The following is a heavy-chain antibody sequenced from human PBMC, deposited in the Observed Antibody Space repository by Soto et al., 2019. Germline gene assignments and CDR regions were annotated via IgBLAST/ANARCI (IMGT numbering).Heavy chain of an antibody. CDR2: IYYSVST. V-gene: IGHV4-39*01. D-gene: IGHD3-9*01. J-gene: IGHJ4*02. CDR3: ARTPPIDWLSLYFEY. Sequence: SETLSLTCTVSGGSISSSSYYCGWILHPPGKGLEWIGSIYYSVSTYYNPSLKSRVTISVDTSKNQFSLKLSSVTAADTAVYYCARTPPIDWLSLYFEYWGQGTLVTVSS. CDR1: GGSISSSSYY.